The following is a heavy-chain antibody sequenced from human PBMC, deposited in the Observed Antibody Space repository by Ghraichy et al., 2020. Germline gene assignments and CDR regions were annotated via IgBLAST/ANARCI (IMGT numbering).Heavy chain of an antibody. CDR1: EFTFSSYS. Sequence: GESLRLSCVGSEFTFSSYSMNWVRQSPGKGLEWVSYMTSSGRTKSYADSVKGRFTISRDNAQNSLYLEMNSLRDEDTAVYYCARGSKVGRLYYYDGMDVWGQGATVTVSS. V-gene: IGHV3-48*02. CDR3: ARGSKVGRLYYYDGMDV. CDR2: MTSSGRTK. D-gene: IGHD4-23*01. J-gene: IGHJ6*02.